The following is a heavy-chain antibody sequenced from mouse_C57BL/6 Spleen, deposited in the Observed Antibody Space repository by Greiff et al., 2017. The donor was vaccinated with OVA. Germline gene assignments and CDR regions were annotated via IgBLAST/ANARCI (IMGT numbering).Heavy chain of an antibody. CDR1: GFSLSTFGMG. CDR2: IWWDDDK. CDR3: ARSSDYGNYGAWFAY. J-gene: IGHJ3*01. V-gene: IGHV8-8*01. Sequence: QVTLKESGPGILQPSQTLSLTCSFSGFSLSTFGMGVGWIRQPSGKGLEWLAHIWWDDDKYYNPALKSRLTISKDTSKNQVFLKIANVDTADTATYYCARSSDYGNYGAWFAYWGQGTLVTVSA. D-gene: IGHD2-1*01.